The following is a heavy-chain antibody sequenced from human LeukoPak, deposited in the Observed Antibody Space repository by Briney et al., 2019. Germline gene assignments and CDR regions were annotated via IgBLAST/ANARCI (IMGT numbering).Heavy chain of an antibody. CDR2: INPYGSST. CDR3: ARQRGSGCLDY. J-gene: IGHJ4*02. CDR1: GFSISTYW. D-gene: IGHD6-19*01. Sequence: GGSLRLSCVASGFSISTYWMHWVRQAPGKGLVWVSRINPYGSSTNYADSVKGRFTISRDNAKNSLSLQMNSLRAEDTAVYYCARQRGSGCLDYWGQGTLVTVSS. V-gene: IGHV3-74*01.